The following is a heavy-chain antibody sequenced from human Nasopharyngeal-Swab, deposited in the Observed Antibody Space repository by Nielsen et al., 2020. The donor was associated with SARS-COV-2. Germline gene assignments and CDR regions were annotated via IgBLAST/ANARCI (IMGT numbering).Heavy chain of an antibody. CDR1: GGSFSGYY. D-gene: IGHD1-26*01. V-gene: IGHV4-34*01. CDR3: AGKSGSYYYYYGMDV. CDR2: INHSGST. J-gene: IGHJ6*02. Sequence: SETLSLTCAVYGGSFSGYYWSWIRQPPGKGLEWIGEINHSGSTYYNPSLKSRVTISVDTSKNQFSLKLSSVTAADTAVYYCAGKSGSYYYYYGMDVWGQGTTVTVSS.